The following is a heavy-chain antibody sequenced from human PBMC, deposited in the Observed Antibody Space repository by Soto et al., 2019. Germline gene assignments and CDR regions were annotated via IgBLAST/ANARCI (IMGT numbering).Heavy chain of an antibody. J-gene: IGHJ4*02. V-gene: IGHV4-59*08. D-gene: IGHD4-17*01. CDR1: GGSISSYY. Sequence: SETLSLTCTVSGGSISSYYWSWIRQPPGKGLEWIGHIYYSGSTNYNPSLKSRVTISVDTSKNQFSLKLGSVTAADTAVYYCARRYGDCFDYWGKGTLVTVSS. CDR2: IYYSGST. CDR3: ARRYGDCFDY.